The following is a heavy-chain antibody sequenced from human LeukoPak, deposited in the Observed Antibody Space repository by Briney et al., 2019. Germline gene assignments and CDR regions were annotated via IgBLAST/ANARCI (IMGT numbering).Heavy chain of an antibody. D-gene: IGHD1-26*01. V-gene: IGHV4-31*11. Sequence: SSETLSLTCAVSGGSISSGGYSWSWIRQHPGKGLEWIGYIYYSGSTYYNPSLNSRVTISIDTSKNQFSLKLSSVTAADTAVYYCAKTRPNSGRAFDYWGQGTLVTVSS. CDR1: GGSISSGGYS. J-gene: IGHJ4*02. CDR3: AKTRPNSGRAFDY. CDR2: IYYSGST.